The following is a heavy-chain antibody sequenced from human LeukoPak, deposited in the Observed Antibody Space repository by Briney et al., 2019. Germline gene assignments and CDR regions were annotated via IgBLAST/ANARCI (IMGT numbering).Heavy chain of an antibody. J-gene: IGHJ3*02. CDR3: ARDLGGFVDDAFDI. V-gene: IGHV4-61*02. CDR2: IYTSGST. CDR1: GGSISSGSYY. D-gene: IGHD2-15*01. Sequence: SETLSLTCTVSGGSISSGSYYWSWIRQPAGKGLEWIGRIYTSGSTNYNPSLKSRLTVSVDTSKNQFSLKLSSVTAADTAVYYCARDLGGFVDDAFDIWGQGTMVTVSS.